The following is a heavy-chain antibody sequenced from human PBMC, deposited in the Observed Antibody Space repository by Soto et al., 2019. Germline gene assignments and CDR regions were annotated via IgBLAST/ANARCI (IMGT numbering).Heavy chain of an antibody. D-gene: IGHD3-10*02. CDR2: IYDSGTT. J-gene: IGHJ5*02. Sequence: SETLSLTCTVSGGSISSYYWSWIRQPPGKGLEWIAYIYDSGTTIYNPSLKSRVTISVDTSKNQFSLNLTSVTAADTAVYYCARGAMFWFDPWGQGTLVTVSS. CDR3: ARGAMFWFDP. V-gene: IGHV4-59*01. CDR1: GGSISSYY.